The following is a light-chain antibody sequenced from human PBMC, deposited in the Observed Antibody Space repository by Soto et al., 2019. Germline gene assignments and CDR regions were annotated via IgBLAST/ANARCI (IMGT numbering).Light chain of an antibody. J-gene: IGLJ1*01. V-gene: IGLV2-23*01. CDR1: SSGVGSYNL. CDR2: EGS. Sequence: QSVLTQPASVSGSPGQSITISCTGTSSGVGSYNLVSWYQQHPGKAPKLMIYEGSKRPSGVSNRFSGSKSGNTASLTISGLQAEDEADYYCCSYAGSSTFYVFGTGTKLTVL. CDR3: CSYAGSSTFYV.